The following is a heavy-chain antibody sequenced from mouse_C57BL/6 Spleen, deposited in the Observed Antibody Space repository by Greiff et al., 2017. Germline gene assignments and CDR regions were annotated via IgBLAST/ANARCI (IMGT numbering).Heavy chain of an antibody. CDR2: IYPGDGDT. D-gene: IGHD3-2*02. Sequence: QVQLKQSGAELVKPGASVKISCKASGYAFSSYWMNWVKQRPGKGLEWIGQIYPGDGDTNYNGKFKGKATLTADKSSSTAYMQLSSLTSEDSAVYFCARSLDSSGFAYWGQGTLVTVSA. J-gene: IGHJ3*01. CDR3: ARSLDSSGFAY. V-gene: IGHV1-80*01. CDR1: GYAFSSYW.